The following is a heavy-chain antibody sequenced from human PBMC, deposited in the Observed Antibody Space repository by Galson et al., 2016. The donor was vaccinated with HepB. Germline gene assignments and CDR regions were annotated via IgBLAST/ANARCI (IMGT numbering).Heavy chain of an antibody. CDR3: VKDFRSCGGGDCYGWFDP. CDR2: IRNSGSNT. V-gene: IGHV3-23*01. CDR1: GFTFSNFA. Sequence: SLRLSCAASGFTFSNFAMNWVRQAPGKGLEWVSSIRNSGSNTYYADSVKGRFTISRDNSKNTLFLQMTNLRADDTAVYYCVKDFRSCGGGDCYGWFDPWGQEILVTVSS. J-gene: IGHJ5*02. D-gene: IGHD2-21*02.